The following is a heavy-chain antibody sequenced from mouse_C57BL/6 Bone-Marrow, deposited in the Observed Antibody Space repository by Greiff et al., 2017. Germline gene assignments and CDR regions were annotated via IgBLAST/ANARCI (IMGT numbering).Heavy chain of an antibody. Sequence: QVQLQQPGAELVKPGASVKLSCKASGYTFTSYWMHWVKQRPGQGLEWIGMIHPNSGSTNYNEKFKSKATLHVDKSSSTAYMQLSSLTSADSAVYYCAGGFAYWGQGTLVTVSA. CDR3: AGGFAY. CDR1: GYTFTSYW. J-gene: IGHJ3*01. CDR2: IHPNSGST. V-gene: IGHV1-64*01.